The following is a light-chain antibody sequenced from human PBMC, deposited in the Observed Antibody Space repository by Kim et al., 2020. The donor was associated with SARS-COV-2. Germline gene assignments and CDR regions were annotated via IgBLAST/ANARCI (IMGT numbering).Light chain of an antibody. V-gene: IGLV2-14*03. CDR3: SSYTSSSTLVV. J-gene: IGLJ2*01. CDR2: DVS. Sequence: QSSTMSCTGASSDVGGYTLVSWYQHHPGKAPKHMIYDVSNRPSGVSNRFSGSKSGNTASLTISGLQAEDEADYYCSSYTSSSTLVVFGGGTQLTVL. CDR1: SSDVGGYTL.